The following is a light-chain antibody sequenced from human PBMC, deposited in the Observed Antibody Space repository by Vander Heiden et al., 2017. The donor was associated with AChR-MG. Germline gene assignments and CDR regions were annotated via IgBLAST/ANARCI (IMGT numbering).Light chain of an antibody. CDR2: AAS. CDR1: QSISSY. CDR3: QQSHSLPYT. V-gene: IGKV1-39*01. J-gene: IGKJ2*01. Sequence: DIQMTQSPSSLSASVGDRVTITCRASQSISSYLNWYQLKPGKAPKPLIYAASSLQSGVPARFSGSGSRTDFTLTISRLQPEDFATYYCQQSHSLPYTFGQGTKLEIK.